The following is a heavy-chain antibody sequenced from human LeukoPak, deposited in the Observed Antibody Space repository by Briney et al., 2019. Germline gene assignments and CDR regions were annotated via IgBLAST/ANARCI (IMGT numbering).Heavy chain of an antibody. J-gene: IGHJ6*03. CDR3: ARGEYSYGPNYYYYYMDV. CDR2: ISSSSSYI. Sequence: GGSLRLSCAASGFTFSSYSMNWVRQAPGKGLEWVSSISSSSSYIYYADSVKGRFTISRDNAKNSLYLQMNSLRSEDTAVYYCARGEYSYGPNYYYYYMDVWGKGTTVTVSS. V-gene: IGHV3-21*04. D-gene: IGHD5-18*01. CDR1: GFTFSSYS.